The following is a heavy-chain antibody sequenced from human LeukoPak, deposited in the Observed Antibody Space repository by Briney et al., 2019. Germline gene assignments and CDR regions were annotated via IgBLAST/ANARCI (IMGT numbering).Heavy chain of an antibody. CDR3: ARQPNQWFGELFDYYYYGMDV. D-gene: IGHD3-10*01. J-gene: IGHJ6*02. Sequence: KPSETLSLTCTVSGGSISGGGYYWSWIRQHPGKGLEWIGYIYYSGSTNYNPSLKSRVTISVDTSKNQFSLKLSSVTAADTAVYYCARQPNQWFGELFDYYYYGMDVWGQGTTVTVSS. CDR1: GGSISGGGYY. V-gene: IGHV4-61*08. CDR2: IYYSGST.